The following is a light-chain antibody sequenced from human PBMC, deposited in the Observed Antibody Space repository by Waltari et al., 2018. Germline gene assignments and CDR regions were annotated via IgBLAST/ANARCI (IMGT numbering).Light chain of an antibody. CDR2: DAS. V-gene: IGKV3-20*01. CDR1: ESVRRA. CDR3: QHYRSLPVT. Sequence: EIVLTQSPGTLSLSPGERATLSCRAGESVRRALAWYQQRPGQAPRLLIYDASSRATGIPDRFSGSGSGTDFSLTISRLEPEDFALYYCQHYRSLPVTFGQGTKVEIK. J-gene: IGKJ1*01.